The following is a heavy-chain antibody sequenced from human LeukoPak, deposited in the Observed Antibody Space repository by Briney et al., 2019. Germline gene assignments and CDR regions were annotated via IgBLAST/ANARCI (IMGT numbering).Heavy chain of an antibody. CDR2: ISYDGNSE. D-gene: IGHD3-10*01. J-gene: IGHJ4*02. V-gene: IGHV3-30*18. CDR1: GFSFNSYG. Sequence: GGSLRLSCAASGFSFNSYGIHWVRLPPGKGLEWVAVISYDGNSEHYADSVKGRFTISRDNSKSTMYLQMNSLRVEDTAVYYCAKEAVRGVPGYWGQGTLVTVSS. CDR3: AKEAVRGVPGY.